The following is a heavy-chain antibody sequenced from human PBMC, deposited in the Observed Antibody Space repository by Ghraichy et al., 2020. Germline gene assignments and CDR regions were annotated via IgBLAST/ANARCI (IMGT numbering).Heavy chain of an antibody. D-gene: IGHD2-2*02. Sequence: SETLSLTCTVSGYSISSGYYWGWIRQPPGKGLEWIGSIYHSGSTYYNPSLKSRVTISVDTSKNQFSLKLSSVTAADTAVYYCAGDIVVVPAAITWGDEYYFDYWGQGTLVTVSS. V-gene: IGHV4-38-2*02. CDR3: AGDIVVVPAAITWGDEYYFDY. CDR1: GYSISSGYY. CDR2: IYHSGST. J-gene: IGHJ4*02.